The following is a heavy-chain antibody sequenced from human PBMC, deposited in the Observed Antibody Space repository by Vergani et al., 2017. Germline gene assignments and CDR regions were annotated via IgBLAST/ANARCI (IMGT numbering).Heavy chain of an antibody. CDR2: IYPADSDT. Sequence: EVELVQSGPEMRKPGESLKISCKGSQYSFGNYWIGWVRQMPGKGLDWMGIIYPADSDTRYSPSFQGQVTISADKSISTAFLQWDSLKASDTALYYCARHTQYTDSWGQGTLVTVSS. V-gene: IGHV5-51*01. CDR1: QYSFGNYW. CDR3: ARHTQYTDS. J-gene: IGHJ4*02. D-gene: IGHD1-1*01.